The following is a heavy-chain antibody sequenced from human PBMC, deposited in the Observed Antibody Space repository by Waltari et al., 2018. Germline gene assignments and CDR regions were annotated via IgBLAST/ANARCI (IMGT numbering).Heavy chain of an antibody. D-gene: IGHD2-15*01. CDR2: INPTSGGT. Sequence: QVQLVQSGAEVKKPGASVKVSCKASGYTFTGYYMPWVRQAPGQGLEWMGRINPTSGGTSYAQKFQGRVTMTRDTSISTAYMELSRLRSDDTAVYYCASALGYCSGGSCYSFDYWGQGTLVTVSS. CDR1: GYTFTGYY. CDR3: ASALGYCSGGSCYSFDY. J-gene: IGHJ4*02. V-gene: IGHV1-2*06.